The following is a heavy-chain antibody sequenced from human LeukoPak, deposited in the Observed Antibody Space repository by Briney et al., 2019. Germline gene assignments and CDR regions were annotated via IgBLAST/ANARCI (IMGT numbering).Heavy chain of an antibody. D-gene: IGHD1-26*01. CDR2: ISGSGGGT. CDR1: GFTFISYA. V-gene: IGHV3-23*01. J-gene: IGHJ4*02. CDR3: AKDLGRYRNNFFDY. Sequence: GGSLRLSCAASGFTFISYAMTWVRQAPDKGLEWVSTISGSGGGTYYADSVKGRFTISRDDSKNTLYLQMNSLRADDTAVYYCAKDLGRYRNNFFDYWGQGSMVTVSS.